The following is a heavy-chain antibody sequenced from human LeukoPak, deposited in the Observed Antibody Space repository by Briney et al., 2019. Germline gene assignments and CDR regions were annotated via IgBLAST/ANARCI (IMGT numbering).Heavy chain of an antibody. V-gene: IGHV5-51*01. Sequence: GESLKISCKGSGYSFTSYWIGWVRQMPGKGLEWMGIIYPGDSDTRYSPSFQGQVTISADKSISTAYLQWSSLKASDTARYYCASLYYDYYYYYMDVWAKGPRSPSP. CDR2: IYPGDSDT. CDR3: ASLYYDYYYYYMDV. J-gene: IGHJ6*03. CDR1: GYSFTSYW. D-gene: IGHD3-10*01.